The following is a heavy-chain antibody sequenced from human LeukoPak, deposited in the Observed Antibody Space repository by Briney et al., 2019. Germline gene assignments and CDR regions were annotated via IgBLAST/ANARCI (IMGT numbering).Heavy chain of an antibody. CDR1: GYTFTSYY. Sequence: ASVKVSCKASGYTFTSYYMHWVRQAPGQGLEWMGIINPSGGSTSYAQKFQGRVTMTRDMSTSTVYMEPSSLRSEDTAVYYCARVGPGAYCGGDCYYNWFDPWGQGTLVTVSS. V-gene: IGHV1-46*01. CDR2: INPSGGST. J-gene: IGHJ5*02. CDR3: ARVGPGAYCGGDCYYNWFDP. D-gene: IGHD2-21*02.